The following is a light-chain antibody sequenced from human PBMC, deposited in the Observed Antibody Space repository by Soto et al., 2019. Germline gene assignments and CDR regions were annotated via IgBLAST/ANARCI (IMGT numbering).Light chain of an antibody. CDR1: QSVSSSY. CDR2: GAS. Sequence: EIVLTQSPGTLSLSPGERATLSCRASQSVSSSYLAWYQQKPGQAPRLLIYGASSRATGIPDRFSGSGSGTDFTLTISRLEPEDFGVYYCQQYGSSPPTFGHGTKVEIK. V-gene: IGKV3-20*01. J-gene: IGKJ1*01. CDR3: QQYGSSPPT.